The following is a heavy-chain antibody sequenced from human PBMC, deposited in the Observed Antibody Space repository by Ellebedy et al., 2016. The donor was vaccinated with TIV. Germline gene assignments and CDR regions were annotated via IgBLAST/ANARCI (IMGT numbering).Heavy chain of an antibody. CDR2: ISYDGSRK. Sequence: GESLKISCAASGFTFNSYAMHWVRQAPGKGLEWVAVISYDGSRKYYADTVKGRFTISRHNSMTKLYLQMNRLRAEDTSVYYCARDLDKSSGWYGGAGYWGQGTLVTVSS. CDR3: ARDLDKSSGWYGGAGY. J-gene: IGHJ4*02. CDR1: GFTFNSYA. V-gene: IGHV3-30-3*01. D-gene: IGHD6-19*01.